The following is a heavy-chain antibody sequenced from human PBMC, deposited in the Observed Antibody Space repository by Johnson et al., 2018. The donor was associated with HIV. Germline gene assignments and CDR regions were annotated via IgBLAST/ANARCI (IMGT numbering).Heavy chain of an antibody. CDR3: AKNHFDSSALEAFDI. Sequence: QVHLVESGGGVVQPGGSLRLSCAASGFTFSSYGMHWVRQAPGKGLEWVAFIRYDGSNKYYAVSVKGRFTISRDNSKNTLFLQMNSLRAEDTAAYFCAKNHFDSSALEAFDIWGQGTMVTVSS. V-gene: IGHV3-30*02. J-gene: IGHJ3*02. CDR1: GFTFSSYG. D-gene: IGHD3-22*01. CDR2: IRYDGSNK.